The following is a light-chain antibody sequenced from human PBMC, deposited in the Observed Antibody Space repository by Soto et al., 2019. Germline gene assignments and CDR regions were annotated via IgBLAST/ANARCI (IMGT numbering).Light chain of an antibody. V-gene: IGKV1-5*01. CDR3: QQHT. CDR2: DAS. Sequence: DIQMTQSPSTLSASVGDRVTITCRASQTISNWLAWYQQKPGKAPRLLIYDASTLESGVPSRFSGSASGTEFTLTIHRLQPDDFATYYCQQHTFGQGAKLEIK. J-gene: IGKJ2*01. CDR1: QTISNW.